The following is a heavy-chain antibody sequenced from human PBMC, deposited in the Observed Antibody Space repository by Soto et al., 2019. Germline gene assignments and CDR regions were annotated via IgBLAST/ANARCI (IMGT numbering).Heavy chain of an antibody. D-gene: IGHD3-16*01. CDR3: TKVISTVGGDFDS. J-gene: IGHJ4*02. CDR2: INSDGSST. Sequence: EVQLVESGGGLVQPGGSLRLSCAASGFTFGNYWMHWVRQAPGKGLVWVARINSDGSSTSYADSVKGRFTISRDNAKNTLYLQMNSLRAEDTAMDYCTKVISTVGGDFDSWGQGTLVTVSS. V-gene: IGHV3-74*01. CDR1: GFTFGNYW.